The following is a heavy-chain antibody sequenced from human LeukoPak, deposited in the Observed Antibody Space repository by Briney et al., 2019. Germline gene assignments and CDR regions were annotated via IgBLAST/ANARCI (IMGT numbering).Heavy chain of an antibody. CDR3: ARGYYCSSTSCYDY. Sequence: SETLSLTCAVYGGSFSGYYWSWIRQPPGKGLEWIGEINHSGSTNYNPSLKSRVTISVDTSKNRFSLKLSSVTAADTAVYYCARGYYCSSTSCYDYWGQGTLVTVSS. D-gene: IGHD2-2*01. V-gene: IGHV4-34*01. J-gene: IGHJ4*02. CDR2: INHSGST. CDR1: GGSFSGYY.